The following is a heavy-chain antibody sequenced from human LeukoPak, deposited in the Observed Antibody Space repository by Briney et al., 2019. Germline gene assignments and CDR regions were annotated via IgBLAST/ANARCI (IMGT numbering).Heavy chain of an antibody. D-gene: IGHD3-10*01. V-gene: IGHV3-30*02. J-gene: IGHJ4*02. CDR2: IRYDGNNK. Sequence: GGSLRLSCAASGFTFSNYGMHWVRQAPGKGLEWVAFIRYDGNNKYYAHSVKGRFTISRDNSKITLYLQMNSLRDEDTAVYYCAKDPHYFGSGSYYDYFDYWGQGTLVTVSS. CDR3: AKDPHYFGSGSYYDYFDY. CDR1: GFTFSNYG.